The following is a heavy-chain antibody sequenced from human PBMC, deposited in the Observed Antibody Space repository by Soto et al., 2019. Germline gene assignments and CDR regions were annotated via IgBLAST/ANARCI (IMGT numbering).Heavy chain of an antibody. D-gene: IGHD6-19*01. CDR3: ARDPGIAVAGNDAFDI. V-gene: IGHV1-69*01. Sequence: QVQLVQSGAEVKKPGSSVKVSCKASGGTFSSYAISWVRQAPGQGLEWMGGIIPIFGTANYAQKFQGRVTITADESTSTAYRELSSLRSEDTAVYYCARDPGIAVAGNDAFDIWGQGTMVTVSS. J-gene: IGHJ3*02. CDR1: GGTFSSYA. CDR2: IIPIFGTA.